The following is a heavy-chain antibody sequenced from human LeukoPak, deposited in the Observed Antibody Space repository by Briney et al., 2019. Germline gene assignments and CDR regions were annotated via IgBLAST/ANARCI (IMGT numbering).Heavy chain of an antibody. CDR1: GYTFTSYD. J-gene: IGHJ4*02. V-gene: IGHV1-8*01. CDR3: ARLVRIIAVAGIFVRSVGLDY. D-gene: IGHD6-19*01. Sequence: ASVKVSCKASGYTFTSYDINWVRQATGQGLEWMGWMNPNSGNTGYAQKFQGRVTMTRNTSISTAYMELSSLRSEDTAVHYCARLVRIIAVAGIFVRSVGLDYWGQGTLVTVSS. CDR2: MNPNSGNT.